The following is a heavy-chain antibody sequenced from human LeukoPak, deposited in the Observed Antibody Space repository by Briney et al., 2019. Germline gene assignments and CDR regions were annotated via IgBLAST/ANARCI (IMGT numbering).Heavy chain of an antibody. CDR1: GYTFTSYG. Sequence: GASVKVSCKASGYTFTSYGISWVRQAPGQGLEWMGWISAYNGNTNYAQKLQGRVTMTTDTSTSTAYMVLRSLRSDDTAVYYCARDKCSSTSCTNYYYYGMDVWGQGTTVTVSS. D-gene: IGHD2-2*01. CDR2: ISAYNGNT. V-gene: IGHV1-18*01. J-gene: IGHJ6*02. CDR3: ARDKCSSTSCTNYYYYGMDV.